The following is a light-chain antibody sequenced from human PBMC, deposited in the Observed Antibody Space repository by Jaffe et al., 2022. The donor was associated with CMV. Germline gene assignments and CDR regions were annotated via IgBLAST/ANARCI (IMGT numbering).Light chain of an antibody. Sequence: QSALTQPASVSGSPGQSITISCTGTSSDIGDYKYVSWYQQHPGKAPKLIIYDVSSRPSGVSNRFSGSKSGNTASLTISGLQAEDEADYYCSSYTTRSTSVVLGGGTKLTVL. CDR1: SSDIGDYKY. CDR3: SSYTTRSTSVV. CDR2: DVS. V-gene: IGLV2-14*03. J-gene: IGLJ2*01.